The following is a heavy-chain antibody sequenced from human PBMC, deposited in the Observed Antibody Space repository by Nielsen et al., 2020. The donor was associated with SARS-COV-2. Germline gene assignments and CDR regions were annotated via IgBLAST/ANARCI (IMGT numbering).Heavy chain of an antibody. CDR3: ARDGGSSSWYQKNNWFDP. J-gene: IGHJ5*02. CDR1: GFTFDDYA. D-gene: IGHD6-13*01. V-gene: IGHV3-9*01. CDR2: ISWNSGSI. Sequence: SLKISCAASGFTFDDYAMHWVRQAPGKGLEWVSGISWNSGSIGYVDSVKGRFTISRDNAKNSLYLQMNSLRAEDTAVYYCARDGGSSSWYQKNNWFDPWGQGTLVTVSS.